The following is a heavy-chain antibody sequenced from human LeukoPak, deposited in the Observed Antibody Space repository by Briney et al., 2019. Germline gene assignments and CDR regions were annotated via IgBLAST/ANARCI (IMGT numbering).Heavy chain of an antibody. D-gene: IGHD2-2*01. CDR2: IYYSGST. J-gene: IGHJ6*02. Sequence: SETLSLTCTVSGGSISSSSYYWGWIRQPPGKGLEWIGNIYYSGSTYYNPSLKSRVTISVDTSKNQFSLTLNSVTAADTAVYYCARDRVIPVSDCSSTSCYYYYYGMDVWGQGTTVTVSS. V-gene: IGHV4-39*07. CDR1: GGSISSSSYY. CDR3: ARDRVIPVSDCSSTSCYYYYYGMDV.